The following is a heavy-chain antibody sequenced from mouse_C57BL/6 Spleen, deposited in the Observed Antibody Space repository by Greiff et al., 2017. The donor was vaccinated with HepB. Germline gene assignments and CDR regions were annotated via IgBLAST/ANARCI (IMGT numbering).Heavy chain of an antibody. CDR3: ARGYDGYYVYAMDY. J-gene: IGHJ4*01. Sequence: EVKLVESGGGLVKPGGSLKLSCAASGFTFSDYGMHWVRQAPEKGLEWVAYISSGSSTIYYADTVKGRFTISRDNAKNTLFLQMTSLRSEDTAMYYCARGYDGYYVYAMDYWGQGTSVTVSS. CDR1: GFTFSDYG. CDR2: ISSGSSTI. V-gene: IGHV5-17*01. D-gene: IGHD2-3*01.